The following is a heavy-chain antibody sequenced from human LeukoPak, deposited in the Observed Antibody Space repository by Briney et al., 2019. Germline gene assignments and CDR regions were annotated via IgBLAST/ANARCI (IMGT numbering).Heavy chain of an antibody. J-gene: IGHJ4*02. CDR2: IKEDGSEK. CDR1: GFTLSSYW. D-gene: IGHD5-24*01. CDR3: ARDQGWLQFDY. Sequence: GGSLRLSCAASGFTLSSYWMSWVRQAPGKGLEWVANIKEDGSEKYYVDSVKGRFTISRDNAKNSLYLQMNSLRAEDTAVYYCARDQGWLQFDYWGQGALATVSS. V-gene: IGHV3-7*01.